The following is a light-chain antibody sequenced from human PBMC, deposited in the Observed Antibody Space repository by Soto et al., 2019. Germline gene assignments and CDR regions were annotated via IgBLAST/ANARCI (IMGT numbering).Light chain of an antibody. Sequence: DVQMTQSPSSLSASVGDKVTITCRACQSISTWLAWYQQKPGKAPKLLIFDASSLESGVPSRFSGSGSGTEFTLTFNSLQPDDFATYYCQQYESYPWTFGQGTKVDIK. V-gene: IGKV1-5*01. CDR3: QQYESYPWT. J-gene: IGKJ1*01. CDR1: QSISTW. CDR2: DAS.